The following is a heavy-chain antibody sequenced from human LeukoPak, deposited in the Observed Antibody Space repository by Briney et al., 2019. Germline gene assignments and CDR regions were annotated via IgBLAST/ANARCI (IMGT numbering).Heavy chain of an antibody. CDR3: ARDWGVGGRPGYMDV. Sequence: KPSETLSLTCTVSGYSISSGYYWGWIRQPPGKGLEWIGSASYSGNTYYNPSLKSRVTILVDTSKNQFSLKLSSVTAADTAVYFCARDWGVGGRPGYMDVWGKGTTVTVSS. D-gene: IGHD6-6*01. V-gene: IGHV4-38-2*02. CDR1: GYSISSGYY. CDR2: ASYSGNT. J-gene: IGHJ6*03.